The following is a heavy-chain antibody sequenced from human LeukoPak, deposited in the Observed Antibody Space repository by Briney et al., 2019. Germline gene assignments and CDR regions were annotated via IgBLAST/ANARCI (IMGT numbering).Heavy chain of an antibody. CDR3: ARGVRYSSGWYVDY. CDR2: INHSGST. D-gene: IGHD6-19*01. CDR1: GGSFSGYY. V-gene: IGHV4-34*01. Sequence: SETLSLTCAVYGGSFSGYYWSWIRQPPGKGLEWIGEINHSGSTNYNPSLKSRVTISVDTSKNQFSLKLSSVTAADTAVYYCARGVRYSSGWYVDYWGRGTLVTVSS. J-gene: IGHJ4*02.